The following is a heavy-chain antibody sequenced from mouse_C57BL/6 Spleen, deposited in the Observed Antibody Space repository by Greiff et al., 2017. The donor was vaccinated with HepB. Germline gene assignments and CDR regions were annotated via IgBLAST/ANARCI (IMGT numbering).Heavy chain of an antibody. V-gene: IGHV5-17*01. CDR2: ISSGSSTI. Sequence: EVKVVESGGGLVKPGGSLKLSCAASGFTFSDYGMHWVRQAPETWLEWVAYISSGSSTIYYADTVKGRFTISRDNAKNTLYLQMTSLRSEDTAMYYCARIYDNAMDYWGQGTSVTVSS. D-gene: IGHD2-3*01. CDR3: ARIYDNAMDY. CDR1: GFTFSDYG. J-gene: IGHJ4*01.